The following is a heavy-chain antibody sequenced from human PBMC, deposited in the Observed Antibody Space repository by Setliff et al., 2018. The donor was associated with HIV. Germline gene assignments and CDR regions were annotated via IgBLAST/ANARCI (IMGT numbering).Heavy chain of an antibody. D-gene: IGHD3-22*01. CDR2: VYYSGRT. J-gene: IGHJ4*02. V-gene: IGHV4-39*01. Sequence: PSETLSLTCTVSGGSISSSGPGYYWGWVRQPPGGGLEWIGSVYYSGRTYYNPSLRSRVSISVDTSKNQWSLKLSSVSAADTAVFYCARGRVYKGYYSIDYWGQGTLVTVSS. CDR3: ARGRVYKGYYSIDY. CDR1: GGSISSSGPGYY.